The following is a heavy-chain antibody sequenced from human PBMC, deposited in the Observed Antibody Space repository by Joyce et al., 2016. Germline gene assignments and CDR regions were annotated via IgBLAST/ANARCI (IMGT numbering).Heavy chain of an antibody. V-gene: IGHV3-30*18. CDR2: ISYDGIYK. CDR3: AKILTATYSSGWFLDY. Sequence: QVQLVESGGGVVQPGRSLRLSCAASELTLSTYGVHWVRQAPGKGVEWVAGISYDGIYKYYADSGKGRFTISRDNSKNTVVLEMNSLRTEDTAVYYCAKILTATYSSGWFLDYWGQGTLVTVSS. J-gene: IGHJ4*02. CDR1: ELTLSTYG. D-gene: IGHD6-25*01.